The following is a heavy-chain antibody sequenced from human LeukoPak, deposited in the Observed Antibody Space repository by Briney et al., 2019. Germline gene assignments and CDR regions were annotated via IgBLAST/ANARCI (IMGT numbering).Heavy chain of an antibody. J-gene: IGHJ4*02. CDR3: TTDPRIGRYFDN. V-gene: IGHV3-15*01. CDR2: IRRKADGGTT. CDR1: GFTFTTYW. Sequence: GGSLRLSCAASGFTFTTYWMSWMRQAPGKGLQWVGLIRRKADGGTTDYAAPVKGRFTISRDDSKNTWYLQMNSLKTEDTAVYYCTTDPRIGRYFDNWGQGTLVAVSS. D-gene: IGHD1-26*01.